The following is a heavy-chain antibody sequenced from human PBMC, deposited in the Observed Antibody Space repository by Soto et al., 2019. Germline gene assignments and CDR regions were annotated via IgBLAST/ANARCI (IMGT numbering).Heavy chain of an antibody. Sequence: GGSLRLSCAASGFTFSSYSMNWVRQAPGKGLEWVSYISSSSSTIYYADSVKGRFTISRDNAKNSLYLQMNSLRDEDTAVYYCARDPGGRFGYSYGGHFDYWGQGTLVTVSS. CDR2: ISSSSSTI. J-gene: IGHJ4*02. CDR3: ARDPGGRFGYSYGGHFDY. V-gene: IGHV3-48*02. D-gene: IGHD5-18*01. CDR1: GFTFSSYS.